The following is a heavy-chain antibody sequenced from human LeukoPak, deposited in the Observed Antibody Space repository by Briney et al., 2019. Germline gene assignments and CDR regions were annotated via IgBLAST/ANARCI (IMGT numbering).Heavy chain of an antibody. Sequence: PGGSLRLSCAASGFSFSSYTMNWVRQALGKGLEWVSSISSSSSYIYYADSVKGRFTISRDNAKNSLYLQMNSLRAEDTAVYYCAREGGYDFWSGPGMDVWGQGTTVTVSS. V-gene: IGHV3-21*01. CDR1: GFSFSSYT. CDR3: AREGGYDFWSGPGMDV. D-gene: IGHD3-3*01. CDR2: ISSSSSYI. J-gene: IGHJ6*02.